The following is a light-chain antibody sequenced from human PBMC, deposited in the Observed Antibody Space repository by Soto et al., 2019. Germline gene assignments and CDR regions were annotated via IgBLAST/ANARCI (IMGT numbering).Light chain of an antibody. Sequence: DIEMTQSPSTLSASVVGRVTITCRATQSLNIWLAWYQQKPGKAPKLLISKASSLESGVPSRFSGSGSGTEFSLTISSLQPDDVAIYYCQQYKAYPYTFGQGTKLEMK. CDR2: KAS. CDR1: QSLNIW. J-gene: IGKJ2*01. CDR3: QQYKAYPYT. V-gene: IGKV1-5*03.